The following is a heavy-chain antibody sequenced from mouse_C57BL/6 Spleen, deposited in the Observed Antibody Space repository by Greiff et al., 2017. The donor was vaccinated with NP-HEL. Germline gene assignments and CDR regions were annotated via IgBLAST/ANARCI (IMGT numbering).Heavy chain of an antibody. CDR2: IHPNSGST. J-gene: IGHJ2*01. V-gene: IGHV1-64*01. CDR1: GYTFTSYW. CDR3: AREGLPPYFDY. D-gene: IGHD2-2*01. Sequence: QVQLQQSGAELVKPGASVKLSCKASGYTFTSYWMHWVKQRPGQGLEWIGMIHPNSGSTNYNEKFKSKATLTVDKSSSTAYMQLSSLTSEDSAVYYCAREGLPPYFDYWGQGTTLTVSS.